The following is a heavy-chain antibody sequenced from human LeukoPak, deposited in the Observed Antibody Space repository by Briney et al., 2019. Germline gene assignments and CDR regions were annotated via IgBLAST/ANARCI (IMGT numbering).Heavy chain of an antibody. CDR1: GGSVSGYY. Sequence: PSDTLSLTCTVSGGSVSGYYWSWIRQPPGKGLEWIGYIYYSGSTNYNPSLKSRVTISVDTSKNQFSLKLSSVTAADTAVYYCARHQDDFWKGAFDIWGQGTMVTVSS. D-gene: IGHD3-3*01. V-gene: IGHV4-59*08. CDR2: IYYSGST. J-gene: IGHJ3*02. CDR3: ARHQDDFWKGAFDI.